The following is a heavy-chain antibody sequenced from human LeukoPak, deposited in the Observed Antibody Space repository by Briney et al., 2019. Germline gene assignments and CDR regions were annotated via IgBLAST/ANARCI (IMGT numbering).Heavy chain of an antibody. CDR1: GYTFTSYA. D-gene: IGHD1-14*01. Sequence: ASVKVSCKASGYTFTSYAMSWVRQAPGKGLKWVSSISESGDTPYYADSVKGLFTISRDNSKNTLYLQMSSLRAEDTAVYYCAQLLDDNPIRWYFALWGRGTLVTVSS. V-gene: IGHV3-23*01. CDR3: AQLLDDNPIRWYFAL. J-gene: IGHJ2*01. CDR2: ISESGDTP.